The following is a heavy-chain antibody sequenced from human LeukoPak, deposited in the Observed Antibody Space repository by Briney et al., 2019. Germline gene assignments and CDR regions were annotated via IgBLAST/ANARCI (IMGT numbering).Heavy chain of an antibody. CDR3: ARDGRPDIVVVPAAPYYYYYGMDV. V-gene: IGHV3-33*01. Sequence: GGSLRLSCAASGFTFSSYGMHWVRQAPGKGLEWEAVIWHDGSNKYYADSVKGRFTISRDNSKNTLYLQMNSLRAEDTAVYYCARDGRPDIVVVPAAPYYYYYGMDVWGQGTTVTVSS. CDR2: IWHDGSNK. D-gene: IGHD2-2*01. CDR1: GFTFSSYG. J-gene: IGHJ6*02.